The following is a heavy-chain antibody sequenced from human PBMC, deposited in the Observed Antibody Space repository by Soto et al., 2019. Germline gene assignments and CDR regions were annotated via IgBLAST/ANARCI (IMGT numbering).Heavy chain of an antibody. CDR2: IIPIFGTA. Sequence: GAPVKACLKASGGTFSSYCISWVRHAPGQGLECMGGIIPIFGTANYAQKFQGRVTITADESTSTAYMELSSLRSEDTAVYYCANGDYVENYFDYWGQGTLVTVSS. V-gene: IGHV1-69*13. CDR3: ANGDYVENYFDY. J-gene: IGHJ4*02. D-gene: IGHD4-17*01. CDR1: GGTFSSYC.